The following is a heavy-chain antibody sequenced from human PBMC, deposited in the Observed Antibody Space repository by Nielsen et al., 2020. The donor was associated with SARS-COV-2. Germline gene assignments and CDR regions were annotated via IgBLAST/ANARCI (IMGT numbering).Heavy chain of an antibody. CDR2: ISAYNGNT. D-gene: IGHD3-3*01. V-gene: IGHV1-18*01. J-gene: IGHJ6*02. CDR3: ARDWSIFVDYYGKDV. Sequence: ASVKVSCKASGYTFTSYGISWVRQAPGQGLEWMGWISAYNGNTNYAQKLQGRVTMTTDTSTSTAYMELRSLRSDDTAVYYCARDWSIFVDYYGKDVWGQGTTVTVSS. CDR1: GYTFTSYG.